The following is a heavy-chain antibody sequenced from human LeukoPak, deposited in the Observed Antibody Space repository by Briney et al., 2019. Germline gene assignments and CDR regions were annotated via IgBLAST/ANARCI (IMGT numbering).Heavy chain of an antibody. D-gene: IGHD1/OR15-1a*01. Sequence: GGSLRLSCAASGFTFSSYGMHWVRQAPGKGLEWVAFIRYDGSNKYYADSVKGRFTISRDNSKNTLYLQMNSLRAEDTAVYYCAKDLGTPIMYYFDYWGQGTLVTVSS. CDR2: IRYDGSNK. CDR1: GFTFSSYG. J-gene: IGHJ4*02. CDR3: AKDLGTPIMYYFDY. V-gene: IGHV3-30*02.